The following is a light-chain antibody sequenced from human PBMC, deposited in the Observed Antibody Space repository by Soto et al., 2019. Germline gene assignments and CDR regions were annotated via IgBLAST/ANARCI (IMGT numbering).Light chain of an antibody. CDR1: SSTIGAGFY. CDR2: GDT. J-gene: IGLJ2*01. V-gene: IGLV1-40*01. Sequence: QSVLTQPPSVSGAPGQRVTISCTGSSSTIGAGFYVHWYQQLPGTAPKLLIYGDTNRPSGVPDRFSGSKSGTSASLVITGLQAEDEADYYCQSYDTALSVYVVFGGGTKVTVL. CDR3: QSYDTALSVYVV.